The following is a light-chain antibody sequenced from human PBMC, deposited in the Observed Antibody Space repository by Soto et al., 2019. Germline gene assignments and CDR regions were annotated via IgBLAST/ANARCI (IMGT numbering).Light chain of an antibody. V-gene: IGLV1-47*01. J-gene: IGLJ2*01. CDR2: RNN. Sequence: QSVLTQPPSASGTPGQRVTISCSGSSSNIGSNYVYWYQQLPGTAPKLLIYRNNQRPSGVPDRFSGSKSGTSASLAISGLRYEDEADYYCAAWDGSLSGVVFGGGTKVTVL. CDR1: SSNIGSNY. CDR3: AAWDGSLSGVV.